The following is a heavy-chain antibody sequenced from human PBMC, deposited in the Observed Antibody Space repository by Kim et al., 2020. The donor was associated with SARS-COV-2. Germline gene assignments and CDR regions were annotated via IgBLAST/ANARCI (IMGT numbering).Heavy chain of an antibody. CDR1: GYSFTSYW. V-gene: IGHV5-10-1*01. CDR2: IDPSDSYT. Sequence: GESLKISCKGSGYSFTSYWISWVRQMPGKGLEWMGRIDPSDSYTNYSPSFQGHVTISADKSISTAYLQWSSLKASDTAMYYCASYSSGYDTSNWFDPWGQGTLVTVSS. CDR3: ASYSSGYDTSNWFDP. D-gene: IGHD5-12*01. J-gene: IGHJ5*02.